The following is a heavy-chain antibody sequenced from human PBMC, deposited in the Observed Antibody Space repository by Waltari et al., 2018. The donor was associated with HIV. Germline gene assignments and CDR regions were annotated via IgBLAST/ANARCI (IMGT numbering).Heavy chain of an antibody. J-gene: IGHJ3*02. CDR3: ARAADDYDSSGYLHDAFDI. V-gene: IGHV1-69*01. CDR1: GGTFSSCA. CDR2: IIPSFGTA. D-gene: IGHD3-22*01. Sequence: QVQLVQSGAEVKKPVSSVKVSCKASGGTFSSCAISWVRQAPGQGLGWMGGIIPSFGTANYAQKFQGRVTITADESTSTAYMELSSLRSEDTAVYYCARAADDYDSSGYLHDAFDIWGQGTMVTVSS.